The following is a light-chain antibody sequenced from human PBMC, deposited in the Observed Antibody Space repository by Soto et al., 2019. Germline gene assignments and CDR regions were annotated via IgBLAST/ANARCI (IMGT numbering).Light chain of an antibody. CDR1: QSVLYSSNNKNY. J-gene: IGKJ1*01. CDR2: WAS. CDR3: QQYYSTPWT. Sequence: DIVMTQSPDSLAVSLGERATINCKSSQSVLYSSNNKNYLAWYQQKPGQPPKLLIYWASARESGVPDRFSGSGSGTDFTLTISSLQAEDVEVYYCQQYYSTPWTFVQGTKVDIK. V-gene: IGKV4-1*01.